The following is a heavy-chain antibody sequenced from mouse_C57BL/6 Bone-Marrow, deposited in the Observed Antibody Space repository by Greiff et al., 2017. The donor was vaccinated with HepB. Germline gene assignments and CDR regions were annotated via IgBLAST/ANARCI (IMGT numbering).Heavy chain of an antibody. D-gene: IGHD2-4*01. CDR3: ARRGLRRCYAMDY. CDR1: GFTFSSYA. Sequence: EVKLMESGGGLVKPGGSLKLSCAASGFTFSSYAMSWVRQTPEKRLEWVATISDGGSYTYYPDNVKGRFTISRDNAKNNLYLQMSHLKSEDTAMYYCARRGLRRCYAMDYWGQGTSVTVSS. V-gene: IGHV5-4*03. J-gene: IGHJ4*01. CDR2: ISDGGSYT.